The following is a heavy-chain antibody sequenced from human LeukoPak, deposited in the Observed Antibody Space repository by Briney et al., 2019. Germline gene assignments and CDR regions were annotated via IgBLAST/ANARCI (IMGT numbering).Heavy chain of an antibody. CDR1: GGTFSSYA. CDR3: AGSSSSWYNWFDP. CDR2: IIPIFGTA. Sequence: SVKVSCKASGGTFSSYAISWVRQAPGQGLEWMGGIIPIFGTANYAQKFQGRVTITADKSTSTAYMELSSLRSEDTAVYHCAGSSSSWYNWFDPWGQGTLVTVSS. J-gene: IGHJ5*02. V-gene: IGHV1-69*06. D-gene: IGHD6-13*01.